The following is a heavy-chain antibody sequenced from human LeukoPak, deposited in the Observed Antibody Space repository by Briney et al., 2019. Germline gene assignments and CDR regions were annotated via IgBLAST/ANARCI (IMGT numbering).Heavy chain of an antibody. Sequence: GGSLRLSCAASGFSFSDAWMSWVRQAPGKGLEWVGFIRSRAYGGTPEYAASVKGRLIISRDDSKSFAYLQMNSLNIEDAAVYYCSRSGAGRDYLDSWGQGTLVTVSS. CDR3: SRSGAGRDYLDS. CDR2: IRSRAYGGTP. D-gene: IGHD3-10*01. J-gene: IGHJ4*02. CDR1: GFSFSDAW. V-gene: IGHV3-49*04.